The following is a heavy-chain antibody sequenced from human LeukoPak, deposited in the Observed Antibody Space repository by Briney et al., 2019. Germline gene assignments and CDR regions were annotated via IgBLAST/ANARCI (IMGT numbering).Heavy chain of an antibody. CDR3: ARQGYLTDNWCAP. CDR1: GGSISSSTYY. CDR2: IYYSGST. V-gene: IGHV4-39*01. Sequence: PSETLSLTCTGSGGSISSSTYYWGWIRQPPGKGLEWIGSIYYSGSTHYNPSLKSRVTISVDTSKNQFSLKLSSVTAADTALYYCARQGYLTDNWCAPWGPRTLVTVSS. J-gene: IGHJ5*02. D-gene: IGHD5-12*01.